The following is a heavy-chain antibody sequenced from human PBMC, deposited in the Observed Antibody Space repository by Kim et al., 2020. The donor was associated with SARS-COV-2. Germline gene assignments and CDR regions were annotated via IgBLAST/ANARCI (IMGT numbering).Heavy chain of an antibody. CDR3: ARDPYYDILTGWEDWFDP. V-gene: IGHV3-21*01. D-gene: IGHD3-9*01. CDR2: ISSSSSYI. Sequence: GGSLRLSCAASGFTFSSYSMNWVRQAPGKGLEWVSSISSSSSYIYYADSVKGRFTISRDNAKNSLYLQMNSLRAEDTVVYYCARDPYYDILTGWEDWFDPWGQGTLVTVSS. J-gene: IGHJ5*02. CDR1: GFTFSSYS.